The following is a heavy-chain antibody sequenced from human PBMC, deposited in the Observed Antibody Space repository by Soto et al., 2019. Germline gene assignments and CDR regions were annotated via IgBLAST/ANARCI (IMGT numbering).Heavy chain of an antibody. J-gene: IGHJ5*02. CDR2: IIPIFGTA. D-gene: IGHD3-22*01. CDR1: GGTFSSYA. V-gene: IGHV1-69*01. Sequence: QVQLVQSGAEVKKPGSSVKVSCKASGGTFSSYAISWVRQAPGQGLEWMGGIIPIFGTANYAQKFQGRVTITADESTSPAYMELSSLRSEDTAVYYCATSALRYYDSSGYSRNWFDPWGQGTLVTVSS. CDR3: ATSALRYYDSSGYSRNWFDP.